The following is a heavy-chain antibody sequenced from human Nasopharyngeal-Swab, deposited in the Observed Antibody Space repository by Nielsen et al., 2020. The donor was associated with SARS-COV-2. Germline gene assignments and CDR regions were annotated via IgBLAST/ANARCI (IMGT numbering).Heavy chain of an antibody. D-gene: IGHD6-13*01. CDR2: ISSGRTSI. CDR3: AREEGSSWHYFDY. CDR1: GFTFSSYS. V-gene: IGHV3-21*01. J-gene: IGHJ4*02. Sequence: GESLKISCAASGFTFSSYSMNWVRQAPGKGLEWVSCISSGRTSIYYADSVKGRFTISRDNAKNSLYLQMNSLRAEDTAVHYCAREEGSSWHYFDYWGQGTLVTVSS.